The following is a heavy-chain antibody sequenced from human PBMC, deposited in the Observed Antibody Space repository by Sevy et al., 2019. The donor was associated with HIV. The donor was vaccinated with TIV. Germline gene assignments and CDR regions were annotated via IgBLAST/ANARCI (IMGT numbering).Heavy chain of an antibody. CDR1: GFTFSSYS. J-gene: IGHJ3*02. D-gene: IGHD3-22*01. Sequence: GGSLRLSCAASGFTFSSYSMNWVRQAPGKGLEWVSSISSSSSYIYYADSEKGRFTISRDNAKNSLYLQMNSLRAEDTAVYYCARDQYYYDSSGYYGGAFDIWGQGTMVTVSS. V-gene: IGHV3-21*01. CDR2: ISSSSSYI. CDR3: ARDQYYYDSSGYYGGAFDI.